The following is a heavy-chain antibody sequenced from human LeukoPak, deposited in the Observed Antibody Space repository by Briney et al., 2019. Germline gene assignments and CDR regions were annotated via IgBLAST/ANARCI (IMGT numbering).Heavy chain of an antibody. Sequence: GRSLRLSCAASGFTFSSYGMHWVRQAPGKWLEWVAVISYDGSNKYYADSVKGRFTISRDNSKNTLYLQMNSLRAEDTAVYYCAKFPTLENYFDYWGQGTLVTVSS. CDR1: GFTFSSYG. CDR2: ISYDGSNK. J-gene: IGHJ4*02. V-gene: IGHV3-30*18. CDR3: AKFPTLENYFDY. D-gene: IGHD1-1*01.